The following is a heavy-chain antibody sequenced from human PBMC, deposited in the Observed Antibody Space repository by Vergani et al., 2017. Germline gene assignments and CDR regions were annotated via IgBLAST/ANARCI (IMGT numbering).Heavy chain of an antibody. CDR1: GFTFSSYA. CDR2: ISGSDGST. J-gene: IGHJ4*02. D-gene: IGHD1-7*01. Sequence: EVQLLESGGGLVQPGGSLRLSCAASGFTFSSYAMSWVRQAPGKGLEWVSAISGSDGSTYYADSVKGRFTISRDNSKITLYLKMNSLRAEDTAVYYCAKDKSWNYIFDYWGQGTLVTVSS. V-gene: IGHV3-23*01. CDR3: AKDKSWNYIFDY.